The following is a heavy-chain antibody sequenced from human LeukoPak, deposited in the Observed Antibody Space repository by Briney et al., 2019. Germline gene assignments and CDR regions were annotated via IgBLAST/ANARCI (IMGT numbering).Heavy chain of an antibody. CDR3: ARGGWVTLTAVAATRSRRFDY. V-gene: IGHV4-34*01. Sequence: PSETLSLTCAVYGGSFSGYYWSWIRQPPGKGLEWIGEINHSGSTNYNPSLKSRVTISVDTSKNQFSLKLSSVTAADTAVYYCARGGWVTLTAVAATRSRRFDYWGQGTLVTVSS. CDR2: INHSGST. D-gene: IGHD6-19*01. J-gene: IGHJ4*02. CDR1: GGSFSGYY.